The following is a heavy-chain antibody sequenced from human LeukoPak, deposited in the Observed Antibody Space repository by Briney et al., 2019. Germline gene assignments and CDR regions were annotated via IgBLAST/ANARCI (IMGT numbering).Heavy chain of an antibody. CDR1: GYNFNRYI. CDR3: ARVSDTSMVTPGFDS. J-gene: IGHJ4*02. CDR2: VSTSNGAT. Sequence: ASVKVSCKTSGYNFNRYIITWVRQAPGQGLEWMGWVSTSNGATNYAEKFQGRVTMTTEAVTKTAYMELRRLTSGDTAMYFCARVSDTSMVTPGFDSWGQGTLVTVS. D-gene: IGHD5-18*01. V-gene: IGHV1-18*01.